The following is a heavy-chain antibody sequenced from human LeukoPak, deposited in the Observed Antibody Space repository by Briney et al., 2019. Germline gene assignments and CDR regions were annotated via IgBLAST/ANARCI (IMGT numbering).Heavy chain of an antibody. Sequence: PSETLSLTCAVSGYSISSGYYWGWIRQPPGKGLEWIGSIYHSGSTYYNPSLKSRVTISVDTSENQFSLKLSSVTAADTAVYYCARGGYGDFIFDYWGQGTLVTVSS. CDR2: IYHSGST. CDR1: GYSISSGYY. V-gene: IGHV4-38-2*01. D-gene: IGHD4-17*01. J-gene: IGHJ4*02. CDR3: ARGGYGDFIFDY.